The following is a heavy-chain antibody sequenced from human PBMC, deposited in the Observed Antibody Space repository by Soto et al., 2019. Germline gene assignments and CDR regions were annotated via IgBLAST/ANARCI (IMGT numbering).Heavy chain of an antibody. CDR1: GYSFNSYG. J-gene: IGHJ4*02. CDR2: SSGFNANT. V-gene: IGHV1-18*01. Sequence: QVHLVQSGAELKKPGASVKVSCKASGYSFNSYGISWVRQGPGQGLEWIGWSSGFNANTNYAQNLQGRVTLIADATTSTAYMELRSLRSDDTAVYYCARDHMLTTSTLDYCGQGTLVTVSS. CDR3: ARDHMLTTSTLDY. D-gene: IGHD3-9*01.